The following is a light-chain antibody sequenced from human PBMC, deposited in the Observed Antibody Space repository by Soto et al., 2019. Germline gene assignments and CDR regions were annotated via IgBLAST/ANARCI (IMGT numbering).Light chain of an antibody. CDR1: SNDVGSYNY. Sequence: QSALTQPRSVSGSPGQSVTISCTGTSNDVGSYNYVSWYQQHPDKAPKLMIYEVSKRPSGVPGRFSGSKSDNTASLTISGLQAEDEADYYCCSHGGSAHVLFGGGTQLTVL. J-gene: IGLJ2*01. CDR2: EVS. CDR3: CSHGGSAHVL. V-gene: IGLV2-11*01.